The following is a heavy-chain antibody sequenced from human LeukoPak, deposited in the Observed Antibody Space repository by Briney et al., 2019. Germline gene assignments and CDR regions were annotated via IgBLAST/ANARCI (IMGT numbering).Heavy chain of an antibody. CDR2: IIDSGIST. J-gene: IGHJ5*01. CDR1: GFTFNSYA. D-gene: IGHD1-26*01. CDR3: AKGFRGNYDS. Sequence: GGSLRLSCAASGFTFNSYAITWVRQAPEKGLEWVSSIIDSGISTYYGDSVKGRFTISRDNSKNTLYLQMNSLRAEDTAVYYCAKGFRGNYDSWGQGTLVTVSS. V-gene: IGHV3-23*01.